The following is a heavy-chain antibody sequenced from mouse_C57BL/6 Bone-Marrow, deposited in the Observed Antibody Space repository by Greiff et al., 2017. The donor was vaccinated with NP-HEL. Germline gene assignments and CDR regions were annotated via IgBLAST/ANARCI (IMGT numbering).Heavy chain of an antibody. D-gene: IGHD2-5*01. J-gene: IGHJ3*01. Sequence: VQLQQSGPELVKPGASVKISCKASGYTFTDYYMNWVKQSHGKSLEWIGDINPNNGGTSYNQKFKGKATLTVDKSSSTAYMELRSLTSEDSAVYYYAKRDYSNYCWFAYWGQGTLVTVSA. CDR1: GYTFTDYY. V-gene: IGHV1-26*01. CDR2: INPNNGGT. CDR3: AKRDYSNYCWFAY.